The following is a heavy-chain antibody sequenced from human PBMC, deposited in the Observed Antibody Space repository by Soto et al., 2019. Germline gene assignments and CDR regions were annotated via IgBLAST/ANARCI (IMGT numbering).Heavy chain of an antibody. D-gene: IGHD2-2*03. CDR3: ASGWMAAFDN. CDR2: IYYSGST. V-gene: IGHV4-59*11. CDR1: GDSIKTHY. J-gene: IGHJ4*02. Sequence: PSETLSLTCNVTGDSIKTHYWSWIQQAPGKGLEWIGYIYYSGSTLYNPSLKRRVTISADTAKNQFSLRLTSLTAADTAVYYCASGWMAAFDNWGQGTLVTVSS.